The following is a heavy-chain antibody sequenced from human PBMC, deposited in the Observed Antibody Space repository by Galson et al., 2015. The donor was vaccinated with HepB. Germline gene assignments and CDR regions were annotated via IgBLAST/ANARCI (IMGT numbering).Heavy chain of an antibody. D-gene: IGHD4-23*01. CDR2: IDWDDDK. CDR1: GFSLSTDEIC. V-gene: IGHV2-70*11. CDR3: VRGPRRWVFAVDI. Sequence: PALVKPTQTLTLTCTFSGFSLSTDEICVSWIRQPPGKALEWLARIDWDDDKYYSTSLKTRLAISKDTSKNQVVLTMTKMDPEDTAIYYCVRGPRRWVFAVDIWGQGTTVTVSS. J-gene: IGHJ6*02.